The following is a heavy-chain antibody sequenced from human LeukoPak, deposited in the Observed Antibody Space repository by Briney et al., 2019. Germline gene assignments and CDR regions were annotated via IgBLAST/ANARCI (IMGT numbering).Heavy chain of an antibody. J-gene: IGHJ3*02. CDR3: ARAGNTGAFDI. CDR2: IYYSGST. Sequence: PSETLSLTCTVSGGSISSYYWSWIRQPPGKGLEWIGYIYYSGSTNYNPSLKSRVTISVDTSKNQFSLKLSSVTAADTAVYYCARAGNTGAFDIWGQGTMVTISS. D-gene: IGHD1-14*01. V-gene: IGHV4-59*01. CDR1: GGSISSYY.